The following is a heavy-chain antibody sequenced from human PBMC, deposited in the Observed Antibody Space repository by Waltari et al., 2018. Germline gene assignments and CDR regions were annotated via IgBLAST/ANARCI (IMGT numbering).Heavy chain of an antibody. V-gene: IGHV4-39*01. CDR1: GGSISSRRYY. CDR2: IYYSGST. D-gene: IGHD6-19*01. Sequence: QLQLQESGPGLVKPSETLSLTCTVSGGSISSRRYYWGWIRQPPGKGLEWIGSIYYSGSTYYNPSLKSRVTISVDTSKNQFSLKLSSVTAADTAVYYCARGFSGWYPHLYFDYWGQGTLVTVSS. J-gene: IGHJ4*02. CDR3: ARGFSGWYPHLYFDY.